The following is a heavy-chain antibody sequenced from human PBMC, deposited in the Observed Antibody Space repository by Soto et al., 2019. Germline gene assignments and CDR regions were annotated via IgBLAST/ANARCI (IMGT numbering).Heavy chain of an antibody. D-gene: IGHD6-6*01. Sequence: GESLKISCKGSGYSFTSYWIGWVRQMPGKGLEWMGIIYPGDSDTRYSPSFQGQVTISADKSISTAYRQWSSLKASDTAMYYCASQGRGSSASSNAFDIWGQGTMVTVSS. CDR3: ASQGRGSSASSNAFDI. CDR1: GYSFTSYW. CDR2: IYPGDSDT. V-gene: IGHV5-51*01. J-gene: IGHJ3*02.